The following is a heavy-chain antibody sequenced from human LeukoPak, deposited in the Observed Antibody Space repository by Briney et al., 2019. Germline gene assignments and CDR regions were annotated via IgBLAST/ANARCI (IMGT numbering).Heavy chain of an antibody. V-gene: IGHV3-23*01. D-gene: IGHD2-2*01. CDR2: ISNSGGST. Sequence: GESLRLSCVASGFTLSSYTMNWVRQAPGKGLEWVSAISNSGGSTYYADSVKGRFTISRDNSKNTLYLQMNSLRAEDTAVYYCAKVPDCSTSSCYGQGFGFWGQGTLVTVSS. CDR3: AKVPDCSTSSCYGQGFGF. J-gene: IGHJ4*02. CDR1: GFTLSSYT.